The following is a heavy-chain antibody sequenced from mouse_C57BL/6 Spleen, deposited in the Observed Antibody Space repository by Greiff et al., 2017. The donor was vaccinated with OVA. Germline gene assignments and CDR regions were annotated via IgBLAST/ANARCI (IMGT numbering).Heavy chain of an antibody. J-gene: IGHJ2*01. CDR3: ARQGMGYYRYYFDY. D-gene: IGHD2-3*01. CDR1: GYAFSSSW. CDR2: IYPGDGDT. Sequence: QVQLQQSGPELVKPGASVKISCKASGYAFSSSWMNWVKQRPGKGLEWIGRIYPGDGDTNYNGKFKGKATLTADKSSSTAYMQLSSLTSEDSAVYFCARQGMGYYRYYFDYWGQGTTLTVSS. V-gene: IGHV1-82*01.